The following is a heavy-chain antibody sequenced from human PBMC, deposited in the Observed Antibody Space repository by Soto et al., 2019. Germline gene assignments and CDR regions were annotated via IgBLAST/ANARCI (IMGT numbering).Heavy chain of an antibody. D-gene: IGHD2-15*01. CDR3: XXXXXXXXGCYGRWLDP. CDR2: VFYSGST. Sequence: VQLQESGPGLAKPSETLSLTCTVSGGSISSFYWSWIRQPPGKGLEWIGNVFYSGSTIYNPSLKSRVTISVDTSKNXFXXXXXXXXXXXXXXXXXXXXXXXXXGCYGRWLDPWGQGTLVTVSS. V-gene: IGHV4-59*01. J-gene: IGHJ5*02. CDR1: GGSISSFY.